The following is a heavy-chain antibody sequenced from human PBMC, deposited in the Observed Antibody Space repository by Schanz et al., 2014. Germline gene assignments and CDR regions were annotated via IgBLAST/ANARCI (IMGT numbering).Heavy chain of an antibody. J-gene: IGHJ4*02. D-gene: IGHD6-13*01. Sequence: QVQLVQSGAEVKKPGASVKVSCKVSGSIFSKLLMHWVRQAPGQGLEWMGWMNPNSGNTGYAQNFQGRVTMTRDTSTSTVYMELSSLRSEDTAVYYCARDGEAAAGCDYWGQGTLVTVSS. CDR2: MNPNSGNT. CDR3: ARDGEAAAGCDY. V-gene: IGHV1-8*01. CDR1: GSIFSKLL.